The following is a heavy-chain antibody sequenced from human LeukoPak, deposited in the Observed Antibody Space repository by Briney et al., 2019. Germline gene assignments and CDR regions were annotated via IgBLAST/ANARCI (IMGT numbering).Heavy chain of an antibody. V-gene: IGHV4-59*01. D-gene: IGHD3-3*01. CDR3: ARGALNYDFWSGYSNWFDP. CDR1: GGSFSGYY. J-gene: IGHJ5*02. Sequence: PSETLSLTCAVYGGSFSGYYWSWIRQPPGKGLEWIGYIYYSGSTNYNPSLKSRVTISVDTSKNQFSLKLSSVTAADTAVYYCARGALNYDFWSGYSNWFDPWGQGTLVTVSS. CDR2: IYYSGST.